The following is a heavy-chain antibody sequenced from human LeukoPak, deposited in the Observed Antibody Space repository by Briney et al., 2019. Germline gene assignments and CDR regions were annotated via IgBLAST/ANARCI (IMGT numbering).Heavy chain of an antibody. V-gene: IGHV3-30*18. D-gene: IGHD6-19*01. Sequence: GGSLRLSCAASGFTFNSYWMHWVRQAPGKGLEWVTVISDDGSRKYFADSVKGRFTISRDNSENTLYLQMNSLRADDTAVYFCAKDFLGYTGGPFDYWGQGTLVTVSS. CDR1: GFTFNSYW. J-gene: IGHJ4*02. CDR3: AKDFLGYTGGPFDY. CDR2: ISDDGSRK.